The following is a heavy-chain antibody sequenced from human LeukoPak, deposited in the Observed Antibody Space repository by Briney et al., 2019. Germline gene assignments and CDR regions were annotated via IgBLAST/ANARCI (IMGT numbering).Heavy chain of an antibody. CDR1: GGTFSSYA. D-gene: IGHD3-22*01. CDR3: ANGRCYYDSSGYWGDY. J-gene: IGHJ4*02. V-gene: IGHV1-69*01. CDR2: IIPIFGTT. Sequence: GSSVKVSCKASGGTFSSYAISWVRQAPGQGLEWMGGIIPIFGTTNYAQKFQGRVTISADESTSTAHMELSSLRSEDTAVYYCANGRCYYDSSGYWGDYWGQGTLVTVSS.